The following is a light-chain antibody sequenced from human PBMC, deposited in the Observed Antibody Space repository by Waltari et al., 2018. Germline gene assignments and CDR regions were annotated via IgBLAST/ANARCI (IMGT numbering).Light chain of an antibody. CDR1: QTLNRW. CDR3: QQYHSYPYT. J-gene: IGKJ2*01. CDR2: KAS. Sequence: DIQMTQSPSTLSASVGERVTITCRASQTLNRWLAWYQQKPGKAPKLLIYKASTLQSGVPSRFSGSDSGTQFALTITGLQAEDFATYYCQQYHSYPYTFGQGTKLEIK. V-gene: IGKV1-5*03.